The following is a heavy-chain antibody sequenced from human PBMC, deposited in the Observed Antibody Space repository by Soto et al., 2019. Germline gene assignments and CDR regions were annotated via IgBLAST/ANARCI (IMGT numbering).Heavy chain of an antibody. CDR3: ARDPSAGDSAGY. D-gene: IGHD2-21*01. Sequence: QVQLVQSGAEVKKPGSSVKVSCKASGGTFSRYTISWVRQAPGQGLEWMGRIIPILGIANYAQKFQGRVTITADKSTSTAYMELSSLRSEDTAVYYCARDPSAGDSAGYWGQGTLVTVSP. CDR2: IIPILGIA. V-gene: IGHV1-69*08. CDR1: GGTFSRYT. J-gene: IGHJ4*02.